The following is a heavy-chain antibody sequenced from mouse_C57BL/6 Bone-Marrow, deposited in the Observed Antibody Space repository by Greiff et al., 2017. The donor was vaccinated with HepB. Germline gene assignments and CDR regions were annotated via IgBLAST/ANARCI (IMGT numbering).Heavy chain of an antibody. CDR3: TRRDSSGYYFDY. CDR1: GFNIKDDY. CDR2: IDPENGDT. Sequence: VQLQQSGAELVRPGASVKLSCTASGFNIKDDYMHWVKQRPEQGLEWIGWIDPENGDTEYASKFQGKATITADTSSNTAYLQLSSLTSEDTARYYCTRRDSSGYYFDYWGQGTTLTVSS. D-gene: IGHD3-2*02. V-gene: IGHV14-4*01. J-gene: IGHJ2*01.